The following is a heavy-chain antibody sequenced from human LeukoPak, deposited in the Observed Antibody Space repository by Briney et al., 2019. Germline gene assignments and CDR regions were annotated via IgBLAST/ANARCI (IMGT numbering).Heavy chain of an antibody. CDR2: IYYSGST. Sequence: PSETLSLTCTVSGGSISSSSYYWGWIRQPPGKGLEWIGSIYYSGSTYYNPSLKSRVTISVDTSKNQFSLKLSSVTAADTAVHYCAREGDELLWFGELGSNWFDPWGQGTLVTVSS. CDR1: GGSISSSSYY. J-gene: IGHJ5*02. CDR3: AREGDELLWFGELGSNWFDP. D-gene: IGHD3-10*01. V-gene: IGHV4-39*01.